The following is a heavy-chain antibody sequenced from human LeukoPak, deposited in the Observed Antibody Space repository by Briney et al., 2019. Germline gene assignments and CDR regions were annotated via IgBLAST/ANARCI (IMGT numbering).Heavy chain of an antibody. CDR1: QFTFTTYW. V-gene: IGHV3-30*03. Sequence: GGSLRLSCAASQFTFTTYWMSWVRQAPGKGLEWVAVISYDVSNKYYADSVKGRFTISRDNSKNTLYLQMNSLRAEDTAVYYCARDHGSSVWYIEPYFDYWGQGTLVTVSS. D-gene: IGHD6-19*01. CDR2: ISYDVSNK. CDR3: ARDHGSSVWYIEPYFDY. J-gene: IGHJ4*02.